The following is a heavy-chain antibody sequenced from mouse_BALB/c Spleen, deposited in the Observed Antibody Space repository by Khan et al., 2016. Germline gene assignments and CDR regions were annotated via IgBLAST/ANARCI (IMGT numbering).Heavy chain of an antibody. D-gene: IGHD2-3*01. CDR2: IRNKANGYTT. CDR1: GFTFTDYY. Sequence: EVELVESGGGLVQPGGSLRLSCATSGFTFTDYYMSWVRQPPGKALEWLGFIRNKANGYTTEYSASVKGRFTISRDNSQSIVYLQMNTLRAEDSGTYYCARDGYYVDAMDYWGQGTSVTVSS. CDR3: ARDGYYVDAMDY. V-gene: IGHV7-3*02. J-gene: IGHJ4*01.